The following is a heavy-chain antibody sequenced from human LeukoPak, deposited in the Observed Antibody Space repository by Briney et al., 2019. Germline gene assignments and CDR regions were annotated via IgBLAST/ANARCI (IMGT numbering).Heavy chain of an antibody. J-gene: IGHJ6*02. CDR1: GFTFSSYG. CDR3: ARDLSSYGDYMVGMDV. CDR2: IRYDGSNK. D-gene: IGHD4-17*01. Sequence: GGSLRLSCAASGFTFSSYGMHWVRQAPGKGLEWVAFIRYDGSNKYYADSVKGRFTISRDNSKNTLYLQMNSLRAEDTAVYYCARDLSSYGDYMVGMDVWGQGTTVTVSS. V-gene: IGHV3-30*02.